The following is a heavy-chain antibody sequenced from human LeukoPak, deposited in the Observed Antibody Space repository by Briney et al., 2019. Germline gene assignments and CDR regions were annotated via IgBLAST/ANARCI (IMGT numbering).Heavy chain of an antibody. V-gene: IGHV4-39*01. Sequence: SETLSLTCTVSGGSISSSSYYWGWIRQPPGKGLEWIGSIYYSGSTYYNPSLKSRVTISVDTSKNQFSQKLSSVTAADTAVYYCARHRRWTILFDYWGQGTLVTVSS. J-gene: IGHJ4*02. CDR1: GGSISSSSYY. D-gene: IGHD5-24*01. CDR2: IYYSGST. CDR3: ARHRRWTILFDY.